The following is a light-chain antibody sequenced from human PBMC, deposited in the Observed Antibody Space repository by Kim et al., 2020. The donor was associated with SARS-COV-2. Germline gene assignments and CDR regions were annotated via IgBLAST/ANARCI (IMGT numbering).Light chain of an antibody. CDR2: TAS. V-gene: IGKV1-27*01. CDR1: QDISNY. Sequence: SSIGDRVTITCRASQDISNYLAWYQQVPGKVPKVLIYTASSLQSGVPSLFSGSGSGTDFTLTISSLQPEDVATYYCQKYSSAPRTFGQGTKLDIK. CDR3: QKYSSAPRT. J-gene: IGKJ1*01.